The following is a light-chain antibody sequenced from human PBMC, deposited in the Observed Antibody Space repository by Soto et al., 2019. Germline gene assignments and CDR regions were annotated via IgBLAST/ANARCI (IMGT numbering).Light chain of an antibody. Sequence: SVLTKPPSASGTPGQRVTISCSGNSSNIGSNTVNWYQQLPGTAPKLLIYSNNQRPSGVPDRFSGSKSGTSASLAISGLQSEDEADYYCAAWDDSLNGYVFGSGTKVTVL. CDR3: AAWDDSLNGYV. CDR1: SSNIGSNT. CDR2: SNN. V-gene: IGLV1-44*01. J-gene: IGLJ1*01.